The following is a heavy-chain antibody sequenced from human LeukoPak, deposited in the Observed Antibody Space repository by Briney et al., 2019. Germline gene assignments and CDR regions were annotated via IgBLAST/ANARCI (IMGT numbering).Heavy chain of an antibody. Sequence: GGSLRLSCAASGFTISSYWMNWVRQAPGKGLEWVANIKQDGSEKKYVDSVKGRFTISRDNAKNSLYLQMNSLRAEDTAVYYCARDRYSSSWYSPDAFDIWGQGTMVTVSS. CDR2: IKQDGSEK. CDR3: ARDRYSSSWYSPDAFDI. V-gene: IGHV3-7*01. D-gene: IGHD6-13*01. J-gene: IGHJ3*02. CDR1: GFTISSYW.